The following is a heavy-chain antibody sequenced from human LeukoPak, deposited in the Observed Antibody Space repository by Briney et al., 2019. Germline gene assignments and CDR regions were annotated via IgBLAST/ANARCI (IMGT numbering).Heavy chain of an antibody. CDR2: INHSGST. V-gene: IGHV4-34*01. CDR1: GGSFSGYY. J-gene: IGHJ4*02. Sequence: PSETLSLTCAVYGGSFSGYYWSWIRQPPGKGLEWIGEINHSGSTNYNPSLKSRVTISVDTSKNQFSLKLSSVTAAVTAVYYCARGRDGYNYHYWGQGTLVTVSS. CDR3: ARGRDGYNYHY. D-gene: IGHD5-24*01.